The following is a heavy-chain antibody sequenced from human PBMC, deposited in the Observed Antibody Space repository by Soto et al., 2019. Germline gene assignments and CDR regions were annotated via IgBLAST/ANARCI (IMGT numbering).Heavy chain of an antibody. V-gene: IGHV5-51*01. CDR1: GYSFTSYW. Sequence: GESLKISCKGSGYSFTSYWIGWVRQMPGKGLEWMGIIYPGDSDTRYSPSFQGQVTISADKSISTAYLQWSSLKASDTAMYYCAGEGQTPTTEYYDILTGPVSYAFDIWGQGTMVTVS. CDR3: AGEGQTPTTEYYDILTGPVSYAFDI. CDR2: IYPGDSDT. D-gene: IGHD3-9*01. J-gene: IGHJ3*02.